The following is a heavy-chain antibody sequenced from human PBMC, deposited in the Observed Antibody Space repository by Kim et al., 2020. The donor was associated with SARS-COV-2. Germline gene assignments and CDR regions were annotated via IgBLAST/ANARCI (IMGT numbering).Heavy chain of an antibody. J-gene: IGHJ4*02. CDR2: ISGDGGIT. CDR1: GFTFSSYA. D-gene: IGHD3-22*01. V-gene: IGHV3-23*01. Sequence: GGSLRLSCAASGFTFSSYAMSWVRQAPGKGLEWVSAISGDGGITHYADSVKGRFTISRDNSKNTLYLQMNSLRAEDTALYYCAKDQGYDSTHWGQGTLVTVAS. CDR3: AKDQGYDSTH.